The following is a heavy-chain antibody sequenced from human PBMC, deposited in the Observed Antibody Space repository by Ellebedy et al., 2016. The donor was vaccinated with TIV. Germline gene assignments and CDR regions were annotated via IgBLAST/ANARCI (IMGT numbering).Heavy chain of an antibody. CDR1: GFTFSHYY. J-gene: IGHJ4*02. CDR2: ISDGGTSI. Sequence: PGGSLRLSCAASGFTFSHYYMNWIRQAPGKGLEWLSYISDGGTSILYADSVGGRFTISRDNAKNSLYLEMNNLRADDTAVYYYARDVTGVRGFGYWGQGTLVTVSS. V-gene: IGHV3-11*01. CDR3: ARDVTGVRGFGY. D-gene: IGHD3-10*01.